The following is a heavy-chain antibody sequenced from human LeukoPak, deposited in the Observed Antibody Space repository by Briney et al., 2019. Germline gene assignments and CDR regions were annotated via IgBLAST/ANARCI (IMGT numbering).Heavy chain of an antibody. CDR2: IWYDGSNK. J-gene: IGHJ6*02. CDR3: VREILYYYGSGSPEDYYYYGMDV. V-gene: IGHV3-33*01. D-gene: IGHD3-10*01. CDR1: GFTFSSYG. Sequence: GGSLRLSCGASGFTFSSYGMHWVRQAPGKGLEWVAVIWYDGSNKYYADSVKGRFTISRDNSKNTLYLQMNSLRAEDTAVYYCVREILYYYGSGSPEDYYYYGMDVWGQGTTVTVSS.